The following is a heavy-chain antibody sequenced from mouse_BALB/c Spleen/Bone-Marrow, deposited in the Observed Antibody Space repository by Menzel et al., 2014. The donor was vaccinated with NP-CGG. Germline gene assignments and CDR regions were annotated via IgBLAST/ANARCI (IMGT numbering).Heavy chain of an antibody. V-gene: IGHV4-1*02. Sequence: DVMLVESGGGLVQPGGSLKLSCAASGFDFSRYWMSWVRQAPGKGLEWIGEINPDSRTINYTPSLKDKFIISRDNAKDTLYLRLNKVRSEDTALYYCARPDYYGYLNYWGQGTTLTVPS. CDR3: ARPDYYGYLNY. J-gene: IGHJ2*01. CDR2: INPDSRTI. CDR1: GFDFSRYW. D-gene: IGHD1-1*01.